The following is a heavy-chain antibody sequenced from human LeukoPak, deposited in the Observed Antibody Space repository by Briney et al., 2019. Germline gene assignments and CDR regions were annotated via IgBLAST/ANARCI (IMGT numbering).Heavy chain of an antibody. V-gene: IGHV5-51*01. CDR1: GYSFTSSW. D-gene: IGHD2-15*01. J-gene: IGHJ4*02. CDR2: IYPGDSET. Sequence: GESLKISCKDSGYSFTSSWIGWVRQMPGKGLEWMGIIYPGDSETRYSPSFQGQVTISADKSITTAYLQWSSLKASDTAMYYCARREQYCSGGSCYPYYFDYWGQGTLVTVSS. CDR3: ARREQYCSGGSCYPYYFDY.